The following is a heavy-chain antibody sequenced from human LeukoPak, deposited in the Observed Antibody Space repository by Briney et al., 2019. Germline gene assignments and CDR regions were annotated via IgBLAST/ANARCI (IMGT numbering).Heavy chain of an antibody. V-gene: IGHV3-30*02. J-gene: IGHJ6*02. D-gene: IGHD2-2*02. CDR1: GFIFSSYG. CDR3: AKVEGYCSSTSCFTRIYYYGMDV. Sequence: GGSLRLSCAASGFIFSSYGIHWVRQAPGKGLEWVAVIWYDGSNKYYADSVKGRFTISRDNSKNTLYLQMNSLRAEDTAVYYCAKVEGYCSSTSCFTRIYYYGMDVWGQGTTVTVSS. CDR2: IWYDGSNK.